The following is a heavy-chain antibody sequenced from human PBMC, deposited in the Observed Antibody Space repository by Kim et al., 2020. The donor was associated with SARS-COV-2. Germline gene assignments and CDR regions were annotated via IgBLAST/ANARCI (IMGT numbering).Heavy chain of an antibody. CDR1: GFTFSSYE. CDR3: ARDKPHITIFGVVIGHFDI. V-gene: IGHV3-48*03. CDR2: ISSSGSTI. Sequence: GGSLRLSCAASGFTFSSYEMNWVRQAPGKGLEWVSYISSSGSTIYYADSVKGRFTISRDNAKNSLYLQMNSQRPEDKAVYYCARDKPHITIFGVVIGHFDIGGQGTSVPVSS. J-gene: IGHJ3*02. D-gene: IGHD3-3*01.